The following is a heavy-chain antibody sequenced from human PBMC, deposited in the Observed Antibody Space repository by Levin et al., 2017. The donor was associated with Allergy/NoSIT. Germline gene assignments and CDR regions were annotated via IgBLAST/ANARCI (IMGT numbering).Heavy chain of an antibody. Sequence: GESLKISCAASGFTFSSYSMNWVRQAPGKGLEWVSYISSSSSTIYYADSVKGRFTISRDNAKNSLYLQMNSLRAEDTAVYYCARDRAARLGYFDYWGQGTLVTVSS. CDR2: ISSSSSTI. CDR1: GFTFSSYS. J-gene: IGHJ4*02. D-gene: IGHD6-6*01. V-gene: IGHV3-48*01. CDR3: ARDRAARLGYFDY.